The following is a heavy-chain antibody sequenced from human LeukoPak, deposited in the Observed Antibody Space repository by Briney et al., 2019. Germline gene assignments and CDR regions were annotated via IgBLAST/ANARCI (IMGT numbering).Heavy chain of an antibody. CDR1: GFTFGDYA. Sequence: PGGSLRLSCAASGFTFGDYAMHWVRQAPGKGLEWVSGISYTSDTIGYVDSVKGRFTISRDNSKNSLYLQMNSLRAEDTALYYCAKDRGGSSQLGDAFDVWGHGTMVSVSS. D-gene: IGHD2-15*01. CDR3: AKDRGGSSQLGDAFDV. J-gene: IGHJ3*01. CDR2: ISYTSDTI. V-gene: IGHV3-9*01.